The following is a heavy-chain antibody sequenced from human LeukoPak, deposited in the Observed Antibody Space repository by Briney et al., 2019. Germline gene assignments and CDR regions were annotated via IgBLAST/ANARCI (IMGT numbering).Heavy chain of an antibody. CDR3: ERLNGITGTTGY. J-gene: IGHJ4*02. D-gene: IGHD1-7*01. V-gene: IGHV5-51*01. Sequence: GESLKISCKGSGYSFTRYWIGWVRPMPGKGLEWMGIIYPGDSDTRYSPSFQGQVTISADKSISTAYLQCNSLKTADTPMYYCERLNGITGTTGYWGQGTLVTVSS. CDR2: IYPGDSDT. CDR1: GYSFTRYW.